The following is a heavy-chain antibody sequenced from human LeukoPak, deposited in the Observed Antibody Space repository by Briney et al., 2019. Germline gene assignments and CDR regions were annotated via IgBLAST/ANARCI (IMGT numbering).Heavy chain of an antibody. CDR2: IIPIFGTA. D-gene: IGHD3-3*01. CDR1: GGTFSSYA. V-gene: IGHV1-69*01. CDR3: ASSTYYDFWGGYIFRVTNGMDV. J-gene: IGHJ6*02. Sequence: SVKVSCKASGGTFSSYAISWVRQAPGQGLEWMGGIIPIFGTANYAQKFQGRVTITADESTSTAYMELSSLRSEDTAVYYCASSTYYDFWGGYIFRVTNGMDVWGQGTTVTVSS.